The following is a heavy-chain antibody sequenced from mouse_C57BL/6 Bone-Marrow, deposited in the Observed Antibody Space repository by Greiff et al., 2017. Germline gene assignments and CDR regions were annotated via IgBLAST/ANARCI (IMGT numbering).Heavy chain of an antibody. J-gene: IGHJ1*03. CDR3: ARYYGSSACWYFDV. V-gene: IGHV14-2*01. CDR1: GFNIKDYY. D-gene: IGHD1-1*01. Sequence: EVQLQQSGAELVKPGASVKLSCTASGFNIKDYYMHWVKQRTEQGLEWIGRIDPEDGDTKYAPKFQGKATITADTSSNTAYLQLSSLTSEDTAVYYCARYYGSSACWYFDVWGTGTTVTVSS. CDR2: IDPEDGDT.